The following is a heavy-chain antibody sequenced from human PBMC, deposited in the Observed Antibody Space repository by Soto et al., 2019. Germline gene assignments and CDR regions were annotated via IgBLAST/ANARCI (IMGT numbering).Heavy chain of an antibody. J-gene: IGHJ6*02. CDR3: ARDREPGNSVGATSRGYYYGMDV. Sequence: GASVKVSCKASGYTFTGYYMHWVRQAPGQGLEWMGWINPNSGGTNYAQKFQGWVTMTRDTSISTAYMELSRLRSDDTAVYYCARDREPGNSVGATSRGYYYGMDVWGQGNTVTVSS. V-gene: IGHV1-2*04. CDR2: INPNSGGT. D-gene: IGHD1-26*01. CDR1: GYTFTGYY.